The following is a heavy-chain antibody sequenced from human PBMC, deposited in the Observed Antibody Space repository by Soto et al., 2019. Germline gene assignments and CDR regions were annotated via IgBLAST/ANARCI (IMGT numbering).Heavy chain of an antibody. D-gene: IGHD2-15*01. CDR1: GFAFSCYS. V-gene: IGHV3-21*01. Sequence: PSGCLRLSSASSGFAFSCYSMNCYRQAAGKGLEWLSSISSSSSYIYYADSVKGRFTISRDNAKNSLYLQMNSLRAEDTAVYYCARVGRSGGRDAFDIWGQGTMVTVSS. CDR3: ARVGRSGGRDAFDI. J-gene: IGHJ3*02. CDR2: ISSSSSYI.